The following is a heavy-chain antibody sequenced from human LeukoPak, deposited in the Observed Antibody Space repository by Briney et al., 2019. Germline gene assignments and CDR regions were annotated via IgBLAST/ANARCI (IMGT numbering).Heavy chain of an antibody. J-gene: IGHJ4*01. Sequence: AASAFSLNSYAMSRLGPGPGNGLKWVFGTIGSTFSTFYKVYVKVTFIMDRDDSKNILYLQMNSLRVEDTAVYYCAKGGYEYVEVGYFDYWGHGSLVTVSS. D-gene: IGHD5-12*01. CDR3: AKGGYEYVEVGYFDY. CDR2: TIGSTFST. V-gene: IGHV3-23*01. CDR1: AFSLNSYA.